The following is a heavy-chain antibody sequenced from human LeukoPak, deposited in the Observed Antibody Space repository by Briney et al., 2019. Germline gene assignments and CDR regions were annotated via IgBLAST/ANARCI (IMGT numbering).Heavy chain of an antibody. CDR1: GYSISSGYY. D-gene: IGHD3-3*01. J-gene: IGHJ4*02. CDR3: ASTYYDFWSGYYSNIDY. V-gene: IGHV4-38-2*01. Sequence: SETLSLTCAVSGYSISSGYYWGWIRQPPGKGLEWIGSIYHSGSTYYNPSLKSRVTISVDTSKNQFSLKLSSVTAADTAAYYCASTYYDFWSGYYSNIDYWGQGTLVTVSS. CDR2: IYHSGST.